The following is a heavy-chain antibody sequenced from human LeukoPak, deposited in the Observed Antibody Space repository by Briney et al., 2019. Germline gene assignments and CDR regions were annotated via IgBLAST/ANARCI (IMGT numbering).Heavy chain of an antibody. CDR2: FDPEDGET. V-gene: IGHV1-24*01. CDR3: ATRETPYYYYGMDV. Sequence: ASVTVSCKVSGYTLTELSMHWVRQAPGKGLEWMGGFDPEDGETIYAQKFQGRVTMTEDTSTDTAYMELSSLRSEDTAVYYCATRETPYYYYGMDVWGQGTTVTVSS. CDR1: GYTLTELS. J-gene: IGHJ6*02.